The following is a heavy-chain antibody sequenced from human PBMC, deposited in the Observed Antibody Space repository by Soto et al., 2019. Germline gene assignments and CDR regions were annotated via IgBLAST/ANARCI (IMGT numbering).Heavy chain of an antibody. Sequence: TLSLTCAVYGGSISSNKWWSWVRQPPGKGLEWIGEIYHSGSTNYNPSLKSRVTISLDKSKNQFSLKLTSVTAADSAVYYCPRGDHIVVVPTSLVAMDVWGQGTTVTVSS. CDR2: IYHSGST. CDR1: GGSISSNKW. V-gene: IGHV4-4*02. J-gene: IGHJ6*02. D-gene: IGHD2-2*01. CDR3: PRGDHIVVVPTSLVAMDV.